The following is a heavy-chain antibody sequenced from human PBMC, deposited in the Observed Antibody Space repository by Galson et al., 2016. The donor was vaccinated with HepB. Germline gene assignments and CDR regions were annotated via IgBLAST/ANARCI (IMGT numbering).Heavy chain of an antibody. CDR3: TRYYDILTGYYASDY. CDR2: IHSDGSTT. V-gene: IGHV3-74*01. D-gene: IGHD3-9*01. Sequence: SLRLSCAASGFTFSSYWMQWVRQAPGKGLVWVSRIHSDGSTTSYADSVKGRFTISRDNAKNTLYLQKNSLRAEDTAVYYCTRYYDILTGYYASDYWGQGTLVTVSS. CDR1: GFTFSSYW. J-gene: IGHJ4*02.